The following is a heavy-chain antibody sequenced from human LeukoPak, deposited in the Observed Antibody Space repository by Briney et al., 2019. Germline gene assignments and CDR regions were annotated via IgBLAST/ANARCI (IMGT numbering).Heavy chain of an antibody. Sequence: GGSVRLSCEASGFTFSSYWMHWVRQIPGKGLMWVSRIASNGLTLYADSVRDRFTISRDNGKNTIYLQMNSLRVDDTAIYYCAKAATHFYGSATYDWFESWGQGTLVTVSS. CDR3: AKAATHFYGSATYDWFES. J-gene: IGHJ5*01. CDR1: GFTFSSYW. D-gene: IGHD3-10*01. V-gene: IGHV3-74*01. CDR2: IASNGLT.